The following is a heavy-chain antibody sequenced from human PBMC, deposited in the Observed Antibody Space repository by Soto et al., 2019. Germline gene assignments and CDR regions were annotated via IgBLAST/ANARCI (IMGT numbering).Heavy chain of an antibody. CDR3: ARETRNYFNY. V-gene: IGHV3-33*01. Sequence: PGGSLRLSCAASGFSFRDYAMHWVRQAPGKGLEWVAIIWYDGSNKYYADSLKGRFTISRDNSKNTLYLQLNSLRAEDTAVYYCARETRNYFNYWGQGALVTAPQ. J-gene: IGHJ4*02. CDR2: IWYDGSNK. CDR1: GFSFRDYA.